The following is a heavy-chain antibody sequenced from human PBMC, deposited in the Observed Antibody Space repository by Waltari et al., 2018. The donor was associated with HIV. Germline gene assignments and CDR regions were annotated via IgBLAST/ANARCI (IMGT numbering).Heavy chain of an antibody. D-gene: IGHD3-16*01. Sequence: QLQRQESGPGLVKPSGPLSLPCTASGGSVGSSRTYWGWIRQPPGKGLEWIGSINYSGNSYYNPSLKSRVTISVDTSKNQLSLNLSSVTAADTAVYYCAPYYYISSRHYFDSWGQGTLVTVSS. CDR3: APYYYISSRHYFDS. CDR2: INYSGNS. CDR1: GGSVGSSRTY. V-gene: IGHV4-39*07. J-gene: IGHJ4*02.